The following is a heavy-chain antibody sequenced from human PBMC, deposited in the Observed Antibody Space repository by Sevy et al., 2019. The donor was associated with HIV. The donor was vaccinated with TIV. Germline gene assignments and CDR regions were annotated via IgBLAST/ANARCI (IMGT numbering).Heavy chain of an antibody. D-gene: IGHD3-22*01. J-gene: IGHJ3*02. CDR1: GFTFSSYS. CDR2: ISSSSSYI. CDR3: ASPAIDSSGYYYDDAFDI. Sequence: GGSLRLSCAASGFTFSSYSMNWVRQAPGKGLEWVSSISSSSSYIYYADSVKGRFTISRDNAKNSLYLQMNSLRAEDTAVYYCASPAIDSSGYYYDDAFDIWGQGTMVTVSS. V-gene: IGHV3-21*01.